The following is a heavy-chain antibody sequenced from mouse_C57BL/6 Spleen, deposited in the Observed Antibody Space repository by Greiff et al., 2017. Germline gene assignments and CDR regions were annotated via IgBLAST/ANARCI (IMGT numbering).Heavy chain of an antibody. CDR1: GYTFTDYE. CDR3: TNGDSSGPAWFAY. V-gene: IGHV1-15*01. D-gene: IGHD3-2*02. J-gene: IGHJ3*01. CDR2: IDPETGGT. Sequence: QVQLQQSGAELVRPGASVTLSCKASGYTFTDYEMHWVKQTPVHGLEWIGAIDPETGGTAYNQKFKGKAILTADKSSSTAYMELRSLTSEDSAVYYCTNGDSSGPAWFAYWGQGTLVTVSA.